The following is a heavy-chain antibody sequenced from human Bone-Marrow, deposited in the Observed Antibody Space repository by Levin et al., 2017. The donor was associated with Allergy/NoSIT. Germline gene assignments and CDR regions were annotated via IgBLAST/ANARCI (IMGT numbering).Heavy chain of an antibody. CDR2: IKSKTDGGTT. J-gene: IGHJ6*02. CDR1: GFTFSNAW. D-gene: IGHD4-17*01. V-gene: IGHV3-15*01. CDR3: TTLLDDYGDYAAYYYYGMDG. Sequence: GESLKISCAASGFTFSNAWMSWVRQAPGKGLEWVGRIKSKTDGGTTDYAAPVKGRFTISRDDSKNTLYLQMNSLKTEDTAVYYCTTLLDDYGDYAAYYYYGMDGWGQGTTVTVSS.